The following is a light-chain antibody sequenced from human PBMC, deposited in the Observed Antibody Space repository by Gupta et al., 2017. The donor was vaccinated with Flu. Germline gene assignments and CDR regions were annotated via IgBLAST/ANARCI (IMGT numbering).Light chain of an antibody. CDR2: DAS. Sequence: PATLSLSPGERATLSCRASQSVSSFLAWYQQKPGRAPRLLIYDASNRAADIPARFSGSGSGTDFTLTISSLEPEDFAVYYCQQRSNWPLTFGGGTKVEIK. CDR1: QSVSSF. CDR3: QQRSNWPLT. J-gene: IGKJ4*01. V-gene: IGKV3-11*01.